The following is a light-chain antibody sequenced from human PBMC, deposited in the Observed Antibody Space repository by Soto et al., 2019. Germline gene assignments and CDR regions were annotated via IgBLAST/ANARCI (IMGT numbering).Light chain of an antibody. Sequence: AIRMTQSPSSFSASTGDRVPITCRASQVISSYLAWYQQKPGKASKLLIYAASTLQSGVPSRFSGSGSGTDFTLTISCLQSEDFATYYSQEYYSYPITFGQGTRLEMK. CDR3: QEYYSYPIT. J-gene: IGKJ5*01. CDR2: AAS. V-gene: IGKV1-8*01. CDR1: QVISSY.